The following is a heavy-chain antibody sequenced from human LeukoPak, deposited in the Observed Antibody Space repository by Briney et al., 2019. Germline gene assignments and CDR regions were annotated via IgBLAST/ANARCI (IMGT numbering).Heavy chain of an antibody. CDR3: ARVNDFWSGPYFDY. CDR2: INHSGST. CDR1: GGSFSGYY. Sequence: SETLSLTCAVYGGSFSGYYWSWIRQPPGKGLEWIGEINHSGSTNYNPSLKSRVTISVDTSKNQFSLKLSSVTAADTAVYYCARVNDFWSGPYFDYWGQGTLVTVSS. D-gene: IGHD3-3*01. V-gene: IGHV4-34*01. J-gene: IGHJ4*02.